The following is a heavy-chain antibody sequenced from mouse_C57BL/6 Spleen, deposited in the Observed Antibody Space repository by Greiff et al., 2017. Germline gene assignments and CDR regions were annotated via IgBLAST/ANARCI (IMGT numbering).Heavy chain of an antibody. CDR1: GFTFTDYY. J-gene: IGHJ1*03. CDR2: IRNKANGYTT. Sequence: EVKLMESGGGLVQPGGSLSLSCAASGFTFTDYYMSWVRQPPGKALEWLGFIRNKANGYTTEYSASVKGRFTISRDNSQSILYLQMNALRAEDSATYYCARYYYVSSPQGYFDVWGTGTTVTVSS. CDR3: ARYYYVSSPQGYFDV. D-gene: IGHD1-1*01. V-gene: IGHV7-3*01.